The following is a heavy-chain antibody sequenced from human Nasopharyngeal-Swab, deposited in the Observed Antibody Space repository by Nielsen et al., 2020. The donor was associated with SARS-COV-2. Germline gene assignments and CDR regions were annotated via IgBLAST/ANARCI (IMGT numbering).Heavy chain of an antibody. CDR1: GASIAYSTFY. CDR2: INHNERT. D-gene: IGHD5-24*01. V-gene: IGHV4-39*01. Sequence: SETLSLTCTVSGASIAYSTFYWNWIRQPPGKGLEWIGEINHNERTNYNPSLKSRVTMSVDTSTNQVSLKLNSLTATDTAVYYCARAGRVGDAYTGLDVWGQGTTVTVSS. CDR3: ARAGRVGDAYTGLDV. J-gene: IGHJ6*02.